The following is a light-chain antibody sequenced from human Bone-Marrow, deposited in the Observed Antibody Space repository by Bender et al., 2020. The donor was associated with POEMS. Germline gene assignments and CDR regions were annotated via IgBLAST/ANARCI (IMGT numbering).Light chain of an antibody. V-gene: IGLV2-14*01. CDR3: TSYSSTSTYVL. J-gene: IGLJ2*01. Sequence: QSALTQPPSASGSPGQSVTISCTGTSSDVGGYKYVSWYQQHPGKAPKLIIYDVSNRPSGVSNRFSGSKSGNTASLTISGLQGEDEADYYCTSYSSTSTYVLFGGGTRLTVL. CDR2: DVS. CDR1: SSDVGGYKY.